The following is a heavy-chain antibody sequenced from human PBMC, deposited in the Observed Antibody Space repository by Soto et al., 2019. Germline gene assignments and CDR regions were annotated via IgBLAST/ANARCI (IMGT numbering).Heavy chain of an antibody. CDR3: AKDPSRGTRGRGYPLDY. J-gene: IGHJ4*02. CDR1: GFTFSSYA. Sequence: GGSLRLSCAASGFTFSSYAMHWVRQAPGKGLEWVAVISYDGSNKYYIESVKGRFTISRDNSKNTLDLQMNSLRAEDTAVYYCAKDPSRGTRGRGYPLDYWGQGTLVTVLL. CDR2: ISYDGSNK. V-gene: IGHV3-30*18. D-gene: IGHD1-1*01.